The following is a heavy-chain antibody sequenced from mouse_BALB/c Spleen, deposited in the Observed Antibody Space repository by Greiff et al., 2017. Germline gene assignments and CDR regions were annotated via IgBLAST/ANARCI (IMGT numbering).Heavy chain of an antibody. Sequence: VQLKESGPSLVKPSQTLSLTCSVTGDSITSGYWNWIRKFPGNKLEYMGYISYSGSTYYNPSLKSRISITRDTSKNQYYLQLNSVTTEDTATYYCARYGGYDGYYWYFDVWGAGTTVTVSS. CDR2: ISYSGST. V-gene: IGHV3-8*02. J-gene: IGHJ1*01. CDR1: GDSITSGY. CDR3: ARYGGYDGYYWYFDV. D-gene: IGHD2-3*01.